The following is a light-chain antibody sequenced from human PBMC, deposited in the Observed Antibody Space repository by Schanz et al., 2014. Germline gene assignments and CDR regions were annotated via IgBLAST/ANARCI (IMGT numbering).Light chain of an antibody. J-gene: IGLJ2*01. V-gene: IGLV1-51*02. CDR1: SSNIGSNY. Sequence: QSVLTQPPSASGTPGQRVIISCSGSSSNIGSNYVYWYQRFPGTAPKLLIYSNDQRPSGIPDRFSGSKSGTSATLGITGLQTGEEADYYCGTWDSSLSAVVFGGGTKLTVL. CDR2: SND. CDR3: GTWDSSLSAVV.